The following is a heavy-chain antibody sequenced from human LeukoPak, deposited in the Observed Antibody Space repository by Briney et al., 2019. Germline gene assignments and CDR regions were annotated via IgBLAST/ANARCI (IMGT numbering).Heavy chain of an antibody. CDR3: ARGWFGEFDY. J-gene: IGHJ4*02. D-gene: IGHD3-10*01. CDR1: GGSISSYY. Sequence: PSETLSLTCTVSGGSISSYYWSWIRQPPGKGLEWIGYIYYSGSTNYNPSLKSRVNISVDTSKNQFSLKLSSVTAADTAVYYCARGWFGEFDYWGQGTLVTVSS. V-gene: IGHV4-59*01. CDR2: IYYSGST.